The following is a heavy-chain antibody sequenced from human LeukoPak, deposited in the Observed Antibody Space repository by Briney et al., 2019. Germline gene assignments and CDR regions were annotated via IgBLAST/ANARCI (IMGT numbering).Heavy chain of an antibody. V-gene: IGHV3-15*01. D-gene: IGHD3-10*01. J-gene: IGHJ4*02. Sequence: PGGSLRLSCVVSGFTFSTYSMNWVRQAPGKGLEWVGRIKSKTDGGTTDYAAPVKGRFTISRDDSKNTLYLQMNRLKTEDTAVYYCSTGPTRISMIRGVVITDYWGQGTLVTVSS. CDR3: STGPTRISMIRGVVITDY. CDR1: GFTFSTYS. CDR2: IKSKTDGGTT.